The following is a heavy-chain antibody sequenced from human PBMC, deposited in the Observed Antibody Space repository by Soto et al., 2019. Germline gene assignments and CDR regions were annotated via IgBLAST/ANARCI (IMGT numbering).Heavy chain of an antibody. V-gene: IGHV1-18*04. CDR3: ARDERRTCTSSTCYYFDY. CDR2: TSADNGDT. D-gene: IGHD2-2*01. J-gene: IGHJ4*02. Sequence: QVQLVQSGAEVKEPGASVKVSCKASGYSFTHYGFSWVRQAPGQGLEWMAWTSADNGDTNYAPKLQGRVTLTTDTSTGTAYMELRSLRSDDTAVDYCARDERRTCTSSTCYYFDYWGQGTLVSVSS. CDR1: GYSFTHYG.